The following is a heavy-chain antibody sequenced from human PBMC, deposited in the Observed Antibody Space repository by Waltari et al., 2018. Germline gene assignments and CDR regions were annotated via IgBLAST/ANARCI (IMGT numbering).Heavy chain of an antibody. Sequence: QVQLQQSGPGLVKPSQTLPLTRTAPGGSISSGSYHLSWIRQPAGKGLEWIGRIYTSESTNYNPSLKSRVTISVDTSKNQFSLKLSSVTAADTAVYYCARGMSSGRHDWGQGTPVTVSS. V-gene: IGHV4-61*02. CDR2: IYTSEST. J-gene: IGHJ4*02. CDR3: ARGMSSGRHD. CDR1: GGSISSGSYH. D-gene: IGHD6-19*01.